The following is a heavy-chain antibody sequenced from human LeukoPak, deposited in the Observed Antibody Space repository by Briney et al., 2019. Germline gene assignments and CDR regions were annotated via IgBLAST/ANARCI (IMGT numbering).Heavy chain of an antibody. D-gene: IGHD4-17*01. J-gene: IGHJ4*02. CDR3: ARHWGAHDYGDFDY. CDR2: ISSSSGYI. V-gene: IGHV3-21*01. CDR1: GFTFNSYS. Sequence: GGSLRLSCAASGFTFNSYSLNWVRQAPGKGLEWVSSISSSSGYIYYADSVKGRFTISRDNAKNSVYLQMNSLRAEDTAVYYCARHWGAHDYGDFDYWGQGTLVTVSS.